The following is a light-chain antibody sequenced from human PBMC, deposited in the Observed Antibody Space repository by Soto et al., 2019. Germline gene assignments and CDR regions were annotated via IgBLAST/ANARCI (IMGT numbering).Light chain of an antibody. J-gene: IGKJ2*01. V-gene: IGKV3-20*01. CDR1: QSVSSRY. CDR2: GAS. Sequence: EIVLTQPPGTLSLSPGERATLSCRASQSVSSRYLAWHQQKPGQAPRLLIYGASNRATGIPDRFSGSGSGTDFTLTISRLEPEDFAVYFCQQYSSSPPFTFGQGTKLEIK. CDR3: QQYSSSPPFT.